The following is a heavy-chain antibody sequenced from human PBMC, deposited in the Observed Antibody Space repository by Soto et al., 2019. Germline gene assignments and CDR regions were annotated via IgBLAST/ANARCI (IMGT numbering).Heavy chain of an antibody. CDR2: IDPSGGGT. V-gene: IGHV1-46*01. D-gene: IGHD2-15*01. J-gene: IGHJ5*02. CDR3: ARDRVDCSGGNCWRSVEDT. CDR1: GYTFTNYY. Sequence: QVQLVQSGAELKKPGASVKLSCKASGYTFTNYYMHWVRQAPGQGLEWMGIIDPSGGGTSYAQKFQGRLTMTRDTSTSTVYMELSSLKSEDTAVYYCARDRVDCSGGNCWRSVEDTWGQGTLVTVSS.